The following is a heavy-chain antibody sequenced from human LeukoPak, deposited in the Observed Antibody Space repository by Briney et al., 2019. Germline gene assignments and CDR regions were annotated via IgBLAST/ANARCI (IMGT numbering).Heavy chain of an antibody. CDR2: IYYSGST. V-gene: IGHV4-39*01. CDR1: GGSISSSSYY. CDR3: ARHDGSEMVYASYFDY. J-gene: IGHJ4*02. Sequence: KPSETLSLTCTVSGGSISSSSYYWGWIRQPPGKGLEWIGSIYYSGSTYYNPSLKSRVTISVDTSKNQFSLKVSSVTAADTAVYYCARHDGSEMVYASYFDYWGQGTLVTVSS. D-gene: IGHD2-8*01.